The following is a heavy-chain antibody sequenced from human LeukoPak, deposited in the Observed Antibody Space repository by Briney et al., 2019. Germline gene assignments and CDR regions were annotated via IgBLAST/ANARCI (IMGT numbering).Heavy chain of an antibody. Sequence: KPSETLSLTCAVSGGSISSGGYSWSWIRQPPGKGLEWIGYIYHSGSTYYNPSLKSRVTISVDRSKNQFSLKLSSVTAADTAVYYCAREVRDSSGLYYFDYWGQGTLVTVSS. D-gene: IGHD3-22*01. J-gene: IGHJ4*02. CDR3: AREVRDSSGLYYFDY. CDR1: GGSISSGGYS. CDR2: IYHSGST. V-gene: IGHV4-30-2*01.